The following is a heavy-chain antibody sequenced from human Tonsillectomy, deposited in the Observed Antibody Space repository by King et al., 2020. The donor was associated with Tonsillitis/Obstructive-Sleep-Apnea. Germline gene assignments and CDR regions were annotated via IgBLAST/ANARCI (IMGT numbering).Heavy chain of an antibody. J-gene: IGHJ4*02. CDR2: IHSRGIST. CDR1: GFTFSSYA. CDR3: AKVPNSGTQYYFDY. D-gene: IGHD1-26*01. V-gene: IGHV3-23*05. Sequence: VQLVESGGGLVQPGESLRLTCAASGFTFSSYAMSWVRQTPGKRLEWVSAIHSRGISTYYADSVKGRFTISRDNSKNTLSLQMTSLRADDTAVYYCAKVPNSGTQYYFDYWGQGALVTVSS.